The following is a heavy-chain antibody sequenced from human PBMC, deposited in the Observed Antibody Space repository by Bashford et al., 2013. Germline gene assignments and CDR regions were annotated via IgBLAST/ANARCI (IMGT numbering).Heavy chain of an antibody. CDR3: ARHEGYSSSWSDY. CDR1: GGSISSYY. Sequence: SETLSLTCTVSGGSISSYYWSWIRQPPGKGLEWIGYIYYSGSTNYNPSLKSRVTISVDTSKNQFSLKLSSVTAADTAVYYCARHEGYSSSWSDYWGQGTLVTVSS. V-gene: IGHV4-59*08. J-gene: IGHJ4*02. CDR2: IYYSGST. D-gene: IGHD6-13*01.